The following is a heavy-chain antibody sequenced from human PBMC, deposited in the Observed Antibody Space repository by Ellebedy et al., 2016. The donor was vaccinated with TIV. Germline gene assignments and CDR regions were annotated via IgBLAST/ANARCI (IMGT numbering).Heavy chain of an antibody. V-gene: IGHV3-7*01. Sequence: GESLKISCAASGFTFSNYWMSWVRQAPGKGLERLANINQDGSEKYYVDSVKGRFTISRDNTENSLSLQMNSLRAEDTAVYYCAKDISGWRGGFYYGMDVWGQGTTVTVS. J-gene: IGHJ6*02. CDR1: GFTFSNYW. D-gene: IGHD6-19*01. CDR3: AKDISGWRGGFYYGMDV. CDR2: INQDGSEK.